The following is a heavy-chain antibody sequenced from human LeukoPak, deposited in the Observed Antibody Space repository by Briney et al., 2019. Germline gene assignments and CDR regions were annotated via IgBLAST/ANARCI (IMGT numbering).Heavy chain of an antibody. Sequence: SETLSLTCTVSGGSISSYYWSWIRQPPGKGPEWIGYIYYSGSTNYNPSLKSRVTISVDTSKNQFSLKLSSVTAADTAVYYCARPSSGWIYGMDVWGQGTTVTVSS. V-gene: IGHV4-59*01. D-gene: IGHD6-19*01. CDR2: IYYSGST. CDR1: GGSISSYY. CDR3: ARPSSGWIYGMDV. J-gene: IGHJ6*02.